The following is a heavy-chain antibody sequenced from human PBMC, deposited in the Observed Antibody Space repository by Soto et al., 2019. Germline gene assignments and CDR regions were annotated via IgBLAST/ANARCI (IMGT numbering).Heavy chain of an antibody. CDR2: ISGSGGST. D-gene: IGHD3-10*01. CDR3: AKEFAGNRKPIDY. CDR1: GFTISSYA. V-gene: IGHV3-23*01. Sequence: PGGSLRLSCAASGFTISSYAMSWVSKAPGKGLEWVSAISGSGGSTYYADSVKGRFTISRDNSKNTLYLQMNSLRAEDTAVYYCAKEFAGNRKPIDYWGQGTLVTVSS. J-gene: IGHJ4*02.